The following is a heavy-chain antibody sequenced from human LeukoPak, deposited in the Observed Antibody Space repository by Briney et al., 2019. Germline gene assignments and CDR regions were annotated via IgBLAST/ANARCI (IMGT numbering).Heavy chain of an antibody. CDR3: ARAQEDIVVVPAAMYAFDI. J-gene: IGHJ3*02. CDR2: IYYSGST. CDR1: GGPISSYY. D-gene: IGHD2-2*01. Sequence: SETLSLTCTVSGGPISSYYWSWIRQPPGKGLEWIGYIYYSGSTNYNPSLKGRVTISVDTSKNQFSLKLSSVTAADTAVYYCARAQEDIVVVPAAMYAFDIWGQGTMVTVSS. V-gene: IGHV4-59*01.